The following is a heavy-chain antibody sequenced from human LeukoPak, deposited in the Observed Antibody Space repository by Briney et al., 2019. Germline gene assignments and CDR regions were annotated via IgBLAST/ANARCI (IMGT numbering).Heavy chain of an antibody. CDR1: GGSISSGDYY. CDR3: ARAHDYGDHYYFDY. Sequence: PSETLSLTCTVSGGSISSGDYYWSWIRQPPGKGLEWIGYIYYSGSTYYNPSLKSRVTISVDTSKNQFSLKLSSVTAADTAVYYCARAHDYGDHYYFDYWGQGTLVTDS. J-gene: IGHJ4*02. D-gene: IGHD4-17*01. V-gene: IGHV4-30-4*01. CDR2: IYYSGST.